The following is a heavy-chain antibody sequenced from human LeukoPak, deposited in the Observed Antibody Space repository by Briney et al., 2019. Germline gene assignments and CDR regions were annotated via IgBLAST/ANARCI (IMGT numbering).Heavy chain of an antibody. D-gene: IGHD6-13*01. CDR2: IYTSGST. Sequence: PSETLSLTCTVSGGSITNYYWSWIRQPAGKGLEWIGRIYTSGSTNYNPSLKSRVTMSVDTSKNQFSLKLSSVTAADTAVYYCARDGPGSFSSSWYWTGEGPDMFDPWGQGTLVTVSS. V-gene: IGHV4-4*07. J-gene: IGHJ5*02. CDR1: GGSITNYY. CDR3: ARDGPGSFSSSWYWTGEGPDMFDP.